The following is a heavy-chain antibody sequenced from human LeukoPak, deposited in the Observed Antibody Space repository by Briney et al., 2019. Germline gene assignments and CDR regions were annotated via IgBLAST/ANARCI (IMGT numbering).Heavy chain of an antibody. J-gene: IGHJ6*03. Sequence: GGSLRLSCAASGFTFSDYYMSWIRQAPGKGLEWVSYISSSGSTIYYADSVKGRFTISRDNAKTSLYLQMNSLRAEDTAVYYCARSPYYYYMDVWGKGTTVTVSS. V-gene: IGHV3-11*04. CDR2: ISSSGSTI. CDR3: ARSPYYYYMDV. CDR1: GFTFSDYY.